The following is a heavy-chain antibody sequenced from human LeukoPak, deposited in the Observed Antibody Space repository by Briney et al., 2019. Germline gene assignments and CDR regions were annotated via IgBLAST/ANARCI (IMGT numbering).Heavy chain of an antibody. CDR3: ASSSSYYYFDY. CDR2: IYYSGST. CDR1: GYSISSGYY. J-gene: IGHJ4*02. V-gene: IGHV4-38-2*02. D-gene: IGHD6-6*01. Sequence: SETLSLTCTVSGYSISSGYYWGWIRQPPGKGLEWIGSIYYSGSTYSNPSLKSRLTISVDTSKSQFSLRLSSVTAADTAVYYCASSSSYYYFDYWGQGTLVTVSS.